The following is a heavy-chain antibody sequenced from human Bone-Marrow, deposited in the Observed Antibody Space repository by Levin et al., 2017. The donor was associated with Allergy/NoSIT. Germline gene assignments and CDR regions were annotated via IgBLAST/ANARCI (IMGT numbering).Heavy chain of an antibody. CDR2: INSDGSST. V-gene: IGHV3-74*01. J-gene: IGHJ5*02. D-gene: IGHD3-3*01. CDR1: GFTFSSYW. CDR3: GWELLEWLREGRTNWCDP. Sequence: GESLKISCAASGFTFSSYWMHWVRQAPGKGLVWVSRINSDGSSTSYADSVKGRFTFSRDNAKNTLYLQMNSLRAEDTAVYYCGWELLEWLREGRTNWCDPWGQRTLVTVSS.